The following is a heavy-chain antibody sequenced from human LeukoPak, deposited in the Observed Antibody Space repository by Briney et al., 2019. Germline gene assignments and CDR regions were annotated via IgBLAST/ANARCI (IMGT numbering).Heavy chain of an antibody. CDR3: ARAPDPRDGYKFVSGRYFDY. CDR1: GFTFSSYV. CDR2: ISGSGGST. J-gene: IGHJ4*02. V-gene: IGHV3-23*01. D-gene: IGHD5-24*01. Sequence: GGSLRLSCEASGFTFSSYVMSCVRQAPGKGLEWVSSISGSGGSTYYADSVKGRFTISRDNSKNTLYLQMNSLRAEDTAVYYCARAPDPRDGYKFVSGRYFDYWGQGTLVTVSS.